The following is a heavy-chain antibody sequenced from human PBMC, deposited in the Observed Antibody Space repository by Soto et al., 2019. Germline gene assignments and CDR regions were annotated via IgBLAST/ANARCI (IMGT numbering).Heavy chain of an antibody. Sequence: QVTLKESGPVLVKPTETLTLTCTVAGFSLSNARMGVSWIRQPPGKALEWLAHIFSNDEKSYSTSLKSRLTISKDTSNSQVGLTMTNMAPVDTATYYFARIPRIAAAGTAYYFDYWGQGTLVNVSS. J-gene: IGHJ4*02. CDR3: ARIPRIAAAGTAYYFDY. V-gene: IGHV2-26*01. CDR2: IFSNDEK. CDR1: GFSLSNARMG. D-gene: IGHD6-13*01.